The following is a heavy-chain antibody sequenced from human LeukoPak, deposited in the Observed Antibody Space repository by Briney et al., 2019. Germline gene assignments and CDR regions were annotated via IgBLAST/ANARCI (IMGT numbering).Heavy chain of an antibody. J-gene: IGHJ3*01. CDR3: AKSPTFYGDYDAFHV. Sequence: GESLKISCKGSGYSFTSYWIGWVRQMPGKGLEWMGIIYPGDSDTRYSPSFQGQVTISADKSISTAYLQWSSLKASDTAMYYCAKSPTFYGDYDAFHVWGQGTMVTVSS. CDR2: IYPGDSDT. CDR1: GYSFTSYW. D-gene: IGHD4-17*01. V-gene: IGHV5-51*01.